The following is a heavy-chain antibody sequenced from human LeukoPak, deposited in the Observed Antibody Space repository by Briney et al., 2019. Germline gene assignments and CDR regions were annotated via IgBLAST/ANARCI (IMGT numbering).Heavy chain of an antibody. CDR1: GGSISSGSYY. CDR3: ARESLSHYHFGVVIVVFDY. D-gene: IGHD3-3*01. CDR2: IYTSGST. V-gene: IGHV4-61*02. Sequence: SETLSLTCTVSGGSISSGSYYWSWIRQPAVKGLEWIGRIYTSGSTNYNPSLKSRVTISVDTSKNQFSLKLSSVTAADTAVYYCARESLSHYHFGVVIVVFDYWGQGTLVTVSS. J-gene: IGHJ4*02.